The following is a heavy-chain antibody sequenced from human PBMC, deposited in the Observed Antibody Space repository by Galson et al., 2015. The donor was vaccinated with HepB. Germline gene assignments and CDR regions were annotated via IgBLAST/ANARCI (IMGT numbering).Heavy chain of an antibody. V-gene: IGHV3-33*01. CDR2: IWYDGSNK. CDR3: ARDLSPGTAVVQGWSDY. CDR1: GFTFSHYG. D-gene: IGHD5-18*01. J-gene: IGHJ4*02. Sequence: SLRLSCAASGFTFSHYGMHWVRQAPGKGLEWVAVIWYDGSNKYYADSVKGRFTISRDNSNNTLYLQMNSLRAEDTAVYYCARDLSPGTAVVQGWSDYWGQGTLVSVSS.